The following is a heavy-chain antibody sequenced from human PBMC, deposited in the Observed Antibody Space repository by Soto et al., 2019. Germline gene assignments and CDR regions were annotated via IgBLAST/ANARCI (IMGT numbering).Heavy chain of an antibody. Sequence: PSETLSLTCTVSGGSITTGGYYWSWIRQLPGKGLEWIGHRYYSESTYYNPSLKSRVSISLDTSKNQFSLKLSFVTAADTAMYYCARTKCSGGSCYSWSLDYWGQGTPLTSPQ. CDR2: RYYSEST. J-gene: IGHJ4*02. D-gene: IGHD2-15*01. V-gene: IGHV4-31*03. CDR3: ARTKCSGGSCYSWSLDY. CDR1: GGSITTGGYY.